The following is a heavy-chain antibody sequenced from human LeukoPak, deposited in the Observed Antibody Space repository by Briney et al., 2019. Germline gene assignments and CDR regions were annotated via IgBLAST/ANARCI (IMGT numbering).Heavy chain of an antibody. V-gene: IGHV3-21*04. CDR2: ISSSSSYI. J-gene: IGHJ5*02. Sequence: PGGSLRLSCAASGFTFSSYSMNWVRQAPGKGLEWVSSISSSSSYIYYADSVKGRFTISRDNSKNTLYLQMNSLRAEDTAVYYCAKARAGSSSWYEWFDPWGQGTLVTVSS. CDR3: AKARAGSSSWYEWFDP. CDR1: GFTFSSYS. D-gene: IGHD6-13*01.